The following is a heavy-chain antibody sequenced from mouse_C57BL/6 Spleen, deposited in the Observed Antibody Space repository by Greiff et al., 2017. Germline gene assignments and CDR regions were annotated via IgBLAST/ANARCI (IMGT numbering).Heavy chain of an antibody. CDR1: GYTFTDHT. CDR3: ARRDYYGSSYGTGSWFAY. J-gene: IGHJ3*01. Sequence: QVQLQQSDAELVKPGASVKISCKVSGYTFTDHTIHWMKQRPEQGLEWIGYIYPRDGSTKYNEKFKGKATLTADKSSSTAYMQLNSLSSEDSAVYFCARRDYYGSSYGTGSWFAYWGQGTLVTVSA. V-gene: IGHV1-78*01. CDR2: IYPRDGST. D-gene: IGHD1-1*01.